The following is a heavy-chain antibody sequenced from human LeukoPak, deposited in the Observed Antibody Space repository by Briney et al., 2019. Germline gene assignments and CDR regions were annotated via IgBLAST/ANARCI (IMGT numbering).Heavy chain of an antibody. CDR3: ARDGDYGDYNWFDP. Sequence: GGSLRLSCAVSGFTFSSYWMSWVRQAPGKGLEWVANIKQDGSEKYYVDSVKGRFTISRDNAKNSLYLQMNSLRAEDTAVYYCARDGDYGDYNWFDPWGQGTLVTVSS. CDR1: GFTFSSYW. CDR2: IKQDGSEK. J-gene: IGHJ5*02. D-gene: IGHD4-17*01. V-gene: IGHV3-7*01.